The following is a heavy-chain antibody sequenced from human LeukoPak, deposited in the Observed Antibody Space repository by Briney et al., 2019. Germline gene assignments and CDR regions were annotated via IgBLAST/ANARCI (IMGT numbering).Heavy chain of an antibody. CDR1: GYTFTSYY. V-gene: IGHV1-46*01. CDR3: ARDRGDTAMVPYYYYYMDV. CDR2: INPSGGST. D-gene: IGHD5-18*01. Sequence: ASVKVSCKASGYTFTSYYMHWVRQAPGQGLEWMGIINPSGGSTSYAQKFQGRVTMTRDMSTSTVYMELSSLRSEDTAVYYCARDRGDTAMVPYYYYYMDVWGKGTTVTVSS. J-gene: IGHJ6*03.